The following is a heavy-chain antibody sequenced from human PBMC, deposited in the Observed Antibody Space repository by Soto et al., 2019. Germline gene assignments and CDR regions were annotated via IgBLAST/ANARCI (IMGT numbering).Heavy chain of an antibody. Sequence: EVQLLESGGGLVQPGGSLRLSCAASGFTFSSYAMSWVRQAPGEGLEWVSGITGRGGSTYYADSVKGRFTISRDNSKNTLYLQMNTLRAEDTAVYYCAKLPAGDGYYTHDSWGQGTLVTVSS. CDR2: ITGRGGST. CDR1: GFTFSSYA. D-gene: IGHD3-3*01. J-gene: IGHJ4*02. V-gene: IGHV3-23*01. CDR3: AKLPAGDGYYTHDS.